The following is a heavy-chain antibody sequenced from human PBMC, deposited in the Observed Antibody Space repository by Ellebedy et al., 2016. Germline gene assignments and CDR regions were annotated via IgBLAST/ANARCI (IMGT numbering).Heavy chain of an antibody. V-gene: IGHV4-34*01. CDR3: ARDYYDSSGYYWFDP. CDR1: GGSFSGYY. J-gene: IGHJ5*02. Sequence: SETLSLXXAVYGGSFSGYYWSWIRQPPGKGLEWIGEINHSGSTNYNPSLKSRVTISVDTSKNQFSLKLSSVTAADTAVYYCARDYYDSSGYYWFDPWGQGTLVTVSS. CDR2: INHSGST. D-gene: IGHD3-22*01.